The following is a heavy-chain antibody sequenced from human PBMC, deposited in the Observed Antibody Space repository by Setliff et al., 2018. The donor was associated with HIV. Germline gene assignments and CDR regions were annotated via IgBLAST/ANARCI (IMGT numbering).Heavy chain of an antibody. J-gene: IGHJ3*02. D-gene: IGHD5-18*01. CDR3: ARGKWIQLWSYDAFDI. CDR1: GGTFSSYA. Sequence: ASVKVSCKASGGTFSSYAISWVRQAPGQGLEWMGGIIPIFGTANYAQKFQGRVTITADESTSTAYMELSSLRSEDTAVYYCARGKWIQLWSYDAFDIWGQGTMVTVSS. V-gene: IGHV1-69*13. CDR2: IIPIFGTA.